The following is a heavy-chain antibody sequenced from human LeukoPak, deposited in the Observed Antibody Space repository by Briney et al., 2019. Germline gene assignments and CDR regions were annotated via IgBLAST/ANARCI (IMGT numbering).Heavy chain of an antibody. CDR1: GFTFSSYW. J-gene: IGHJ3*02. V-gene: IGHV3-7*01. Sequence: PGXSLRLSCAASGFTFSSYWMSWVRQAPGKGLEWVAHIKQDGSEEYYVDSVKGRFTISRDNAKKSLYMQMNRLRAEDRGVYYCASRDYYDSSGYYDAFDIWGQGTMVTVSS. CDR2: IKQDGSEE. D-gene: IGHD3-22*01. CDR3: ASRDYYDSSGYYDAFDI.